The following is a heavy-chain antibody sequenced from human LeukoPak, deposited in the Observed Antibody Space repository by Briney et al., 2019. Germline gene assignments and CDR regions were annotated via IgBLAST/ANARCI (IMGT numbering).Heavy chain of an antibody. J-gene: IGHJ6*04. CDR3: ARHLGLAV. CDR2: IHYRGGT. Sequence: SETLSLTCSVSGASISSDYWSWIRQSPGKGLEWIGYIHYRGGTNYNPALKSRLSISLDTSKNHFSLNLTSITAADTAVYYCARHLGLAVWGKGTTVTVSS. CDR1: GASISSDY. V-gene: IGHV4-59*08.